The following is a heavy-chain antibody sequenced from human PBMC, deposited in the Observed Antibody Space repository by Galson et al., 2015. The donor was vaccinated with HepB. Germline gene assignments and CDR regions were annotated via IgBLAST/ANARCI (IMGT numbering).Heavy chain of an antibody. CDR1: GFIFSSYS. D-gene: IGHD6-19*01. V-gene: IGHV3-48*04. CDR2: ISSSSSTI. CDR3: ARGPRQWLAPGLDY. Sequence: SLRLSCAASGFIFSSYSLNWVRQAPGKGLEWVSYISSSSSTIYYADSVKGRFTISRDNAKNSLYVQMNSLRAEDTAVYYCARGPRQWLAPGLDYWGQGTLVTVSS. J-gene: IGHJ4*02.